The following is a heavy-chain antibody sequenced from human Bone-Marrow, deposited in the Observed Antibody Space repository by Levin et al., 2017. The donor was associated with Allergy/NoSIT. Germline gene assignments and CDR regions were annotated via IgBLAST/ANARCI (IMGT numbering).Heavy chain of an antibody. Sequence: SETLSLTCTVSGGSVSSSTYYWGWIRQSPGKGLEWIGSINHSGSTYYNPSLRGRVTVSVDTSKNQFSLKLSSVTAADTAVSYCASGISAVWGEDFYDNSGYYLPSDYWGQGTLVTVSS. V-gene: IGHV4-39*01. CDR1: GGSVSSSTYY. J-gene: IGHJ4*02. CDR2: INHSGST. CDR3: ASGISAVWGEDFYDNSGYYLPSDY. D-gene: IGHD3-22*01.